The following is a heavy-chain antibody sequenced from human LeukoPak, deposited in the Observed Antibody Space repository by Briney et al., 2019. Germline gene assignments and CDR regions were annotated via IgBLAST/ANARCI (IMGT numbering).Heavy chain of an antibody. V-gene: IGHV1-46*01. J-gene: IGHJ4*02. CDR1: GYTFTSYY. CDR2: INPSGGST. CDR3: ATVRFLESPIDY. D-gene: IGHD3-3*01. Sequence: ASVKVSCKASGYTFTSYYMHWVRQAPREGLEWMGIINPSGGSTSYAQKFQGRVTMTRDTSTSTVYMELSSLRSEDTAVYYCATVRFLESPIDYWGQGTLVTVSS.